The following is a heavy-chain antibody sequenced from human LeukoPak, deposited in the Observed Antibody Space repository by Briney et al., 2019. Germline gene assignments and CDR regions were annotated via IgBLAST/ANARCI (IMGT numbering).Heavy chain of an antibody. CDR3: ARDAPQWRNVFDI. Sequence: ASVKVSCKASGYMFTSLGISWVRQAPGQGLEWMGWISTYNGNTNYAQKYRGRVTMTTVTSTSTVYMELRSLRSDDTAVYYCARDAPQWRNVFDIWGQGTMVTVSS. CDR1: GYMFTSLG. V-gene: IGHV1-18*01. CDR2: ISTYNGNT. D-gene: IGHD6-19*01. J-gene: IGHJ3*02.